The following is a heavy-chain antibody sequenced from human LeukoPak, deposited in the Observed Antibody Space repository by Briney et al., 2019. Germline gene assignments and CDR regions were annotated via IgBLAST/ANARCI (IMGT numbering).Heavy chain of an antibody. Sequence: GRSLRLSCAASGFTFSSYGMHWVRQAPGKGLEWVAVIWYDGGNKYYADSVKGRFTISRDNSKNTLYLQMNSLRAEDTAVYYCARGARYSSGWHNYFDYWGQGTLLTVSS. V-gene: IGHV3-33*01. J-gene: IGHJ4*02. CDR2: IWYDGGNK. CDR1: GFTFSSYG. D-gene: IGHD6-19*01. CDR3: ARGARYSSGWHNYFDY.